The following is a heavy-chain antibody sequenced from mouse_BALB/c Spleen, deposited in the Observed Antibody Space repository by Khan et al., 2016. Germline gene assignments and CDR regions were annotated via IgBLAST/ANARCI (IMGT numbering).Heavy chain of an antibody. CDR2: IYPGDGDT. Sequence: QVQLQQSGPDLVKPGASVKISCKASGYAFSSSWMNWVKQRPGQGLEWIGRIYPGDGDTDYNGKFKGKATLTADKSSSTAYMQLSSLTSVDSAVYFCARWGQLWPLYYAMDYWGQGTSVTVSS. J-gene: IGHJ4*01. D-gene: IGHD3-1*01. CDR1: GYAFSSSW. CDR3: ARWGQLWPLYYAMDY. V-gene: IGHV1-82*01.